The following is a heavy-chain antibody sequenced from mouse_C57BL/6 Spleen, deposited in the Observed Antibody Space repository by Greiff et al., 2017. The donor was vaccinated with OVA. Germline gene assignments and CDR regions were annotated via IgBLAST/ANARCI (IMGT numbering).Heavy chain of an antibody. Sequence: EVKLVESGGGLVQPKGSLKLSCAASGFSFNTYAMNWVRQAPGKGLEWVARIRSKSNNYATYYDDSVKDRFTISRDDSESMLYLQMNNLKTEDTAMYYCVRVYDGYSAWFAYWGQGTLVTVSA. J-gene: IGHJ3*01. CDR3: VRVYDGYSAWFAY. V-gene: IGHV10-1*01. D-gene: IGHD2-3*01. CDR1: GFSFNTYA. CDR2: IRSKSNNYAT.